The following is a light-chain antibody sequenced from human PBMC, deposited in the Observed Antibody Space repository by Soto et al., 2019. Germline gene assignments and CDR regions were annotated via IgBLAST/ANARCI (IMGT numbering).Light chain of an antibody. CDR2: DVS. V-gene: IGKV1-5*01. CDR3: QQYHSYWT. Sequence: IQMTQSPSTLSASVGDSVSITCRASQKVSVSLAWYQHKPGEAPKLLIYDVSNLETGVPSRFSGSGSGTEFTLTISSLQTDDFSTYYCQQYHSYWTFGQGTKVDIK. CDR1: QKVSVS. J-gene: IGKJ1*01.